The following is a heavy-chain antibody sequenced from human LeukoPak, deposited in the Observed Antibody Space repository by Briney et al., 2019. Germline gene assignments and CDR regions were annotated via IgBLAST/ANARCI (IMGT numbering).Heavy chain of an antibody. Sequence: ASVKVSCKASGYTFTSYYMHWVRQAPGQGLEWMGWISPYNGNTNYAQNFQGRVTMTTDTSTSTAYMELRSLRSDDTAVYYCARDGVYYDFDYWGQGTLVTVSS. CDR3: ARDGVYYDFDY. V-gene: IGHV1-18*04. CDR2: ISPYNGNT. J-gene: IGHJ4*02. CDR1: GYTFTSYY. D-gene: IGHD3-3*01.